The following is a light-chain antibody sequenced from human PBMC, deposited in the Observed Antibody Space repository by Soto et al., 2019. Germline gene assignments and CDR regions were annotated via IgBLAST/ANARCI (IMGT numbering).Light chain of an antibody. CDR2: KIS. CDR3: MQATQFPKYT. J-gene: IGKJ2*01. Sequence: EIVLTQTPLFSPVTLGQPASISCRSSQSLDHSDGNTYLSWLQQRPGQPPRLLIYKISKRFSGVPDRFSGSGAGTDFTLKISRVEAEDVGIYYCMQATQFPKYTFGQGTKLEIK. CDR1: QSLDHSDGNTY. V-gene: IGKV2-24*01.